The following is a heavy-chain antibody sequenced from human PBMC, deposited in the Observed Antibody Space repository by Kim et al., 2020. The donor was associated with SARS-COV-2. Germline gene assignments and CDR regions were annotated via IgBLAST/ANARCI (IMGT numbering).Heavy chain of an antibody. V-gene: IGHV1-3*04. J-gene: IGHJ6*02. CDR3: ARQSNMDV. CDR1: RYTFTSSG. CDR2: INTANGNT. Sequence: ASVKVSCKASRYTFTSSGISWARQAPGQRLEWMGWINTANGNTKYSQKFQDRVTISRDTSARTAYMELNSLRSEDAAVYYCARQSNMDVWGQGTPVTVSS.